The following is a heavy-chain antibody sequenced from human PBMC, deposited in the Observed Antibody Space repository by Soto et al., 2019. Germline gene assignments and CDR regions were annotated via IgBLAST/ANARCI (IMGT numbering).Heavy chain of an antibody. CDR2: IYHSGST. V-gene: IGHV4-4*02. Sequence: QVQLQESGPGLVKPSGTLSLTCAVSGGSSSSSNWWSWVRQPPGRGLECIGEIYHSGSTNYNPSLKSRVTISVDKSKNQFSLKLSSVTAADTAVYYCARGGYSYGFLGWFDPWGQGTLVTVSS. CDR3: ARGGYSYGFLGWFDP. D-gene: IGHD5-18*01. J-gene: IGHJ5*02. CDR1: GGSSSSSNW.